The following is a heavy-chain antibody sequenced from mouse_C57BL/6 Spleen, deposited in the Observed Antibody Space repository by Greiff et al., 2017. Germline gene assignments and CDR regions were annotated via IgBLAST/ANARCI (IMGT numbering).Heavy chain of an antibody. D-gene: IGHD2-4*01. Sequence: VQLQQPGAELVKPGASVKLSCKASGYTFTSYWMHWVKQRPGQGLEWIGMIHPNSGSTNYNEKFKSKATLTVDKSSSTAYMQLSSLTSEDSAVYYCAGDYGDGSQGYYAMDYWGQGTSVTVSS. CDR2: IHPNSGST. J-gene: IGHJ4*01. V-gene: IGHV1-64*01. CDR1: GYTFTSYW. CDR3: AGDYGDGSQGYYAMDY.